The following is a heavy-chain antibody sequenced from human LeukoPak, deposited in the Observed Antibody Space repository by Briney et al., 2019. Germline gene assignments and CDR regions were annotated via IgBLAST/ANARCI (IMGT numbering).Heavy chain of an antibody. J-gene: IGHJ4*02. CDR3: ARGAQHMEP. D-gene: IGHD1-14*01. V-gene: IGHV3-30*03. CDR2: ISYDGSNK. Sequence: SGGSLRLSCAASGFTFNSYGMHWVRQAPGKGLEWVAVISYDGSNKYYADSVKGRFTISGDTSKNTLYLQMNSLRAEDTAVYYCARGAQHMEPWGQGTLVTVSS. CDR1: GFTFNSYG.